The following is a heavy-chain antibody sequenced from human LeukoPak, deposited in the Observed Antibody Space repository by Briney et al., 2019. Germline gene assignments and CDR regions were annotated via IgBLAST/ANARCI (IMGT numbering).Heavy chain of an antibody. J-gene: IGHJ5*02. V-gene: IGHV1-46*01. D-gene: IGHD4-17*01. Sequence: ASVKVSCKASGYAFTSYYMHWVRQAPGQGLEWMGIINPSGGSTSYAQKFQGRVTMTRDMSTSTVYMELSSLRSEDTAVYYCARETTVTNNWFDPWGQGTLVTVSS. CDR2: INPSGGST. CDR3: ARETTVTNNWFDP. CDR1: GYAFTSYY.